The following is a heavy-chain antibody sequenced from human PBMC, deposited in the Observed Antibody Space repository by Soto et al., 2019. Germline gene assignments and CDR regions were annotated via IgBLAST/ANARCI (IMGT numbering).Heavy chain of an antibody. V-gene: IGHV1-69*01. Sequence: QVQLMQSGGEVKKPGSSVKVSCKASGGSFGSDTVSRLRQAPGQGLEWMGGIVPIFGTPNYAQKFQGRVTIIADESTNTAYMELSSLTSEDSAVYFCARPTSGYYHDAFDVWGQGTMVTVSS. CDR3: ARPTSGYYHDAFDV. J-gene: IGHJ3*01. CDR2: IVPIFGTP. D-gene: IGHD3-22*01. CDR1: GGSFGSDT.